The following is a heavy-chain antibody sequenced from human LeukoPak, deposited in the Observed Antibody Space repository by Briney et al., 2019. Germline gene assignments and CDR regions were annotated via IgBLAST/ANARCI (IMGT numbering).Heavy chain of an antibody. D-gene: IGHD1-26*01. CDR2: VIPVFGTS. Sequence: ASVKVSCKDSGGTFSSYSINWVRQAPGQRLEWMGCVIPVFGTSNYAEKFQDRVTITADESTSTAYMELSSLRSEDTAVYYCARGSEWELNGPFDYWGQGTLVTVSS. V-gene: IGHV1-69*13. CDR1: GGTFSSYS. CDR3: ARGSEWELNGPFDY. J-gene: IGHJ4*02.